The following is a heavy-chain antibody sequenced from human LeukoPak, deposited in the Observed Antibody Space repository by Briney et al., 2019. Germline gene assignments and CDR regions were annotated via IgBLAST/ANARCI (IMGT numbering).Heavy chain of an antibody. V-gene: IGHV4-38-2*01. Sequence: SETLSLTCAVSGYSISSGYYWGWIRQPPGKGLEWIGSIYHSGSTYYNPSLKSRVTISVDTSKNQFSLKLSSVTAADTAVYYCARAPYSSGWPFDYWGQGTPVTVSS. CDR3: ARAPYSSGWPFDY. D-gene: IGHD6-19*01. CDR1: GYSISSGYY. J-gene: IGHJ4*02. CDR2: IYHSGST.